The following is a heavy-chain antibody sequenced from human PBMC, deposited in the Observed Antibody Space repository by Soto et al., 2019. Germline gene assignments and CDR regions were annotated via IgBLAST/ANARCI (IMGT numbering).Heavy chain of an antibody. CDR1: GFTFSSYA. V-gene: IGHV3-23*01. D-gene: IGHD3-22*01. CDR2: IGGSGGTT. CDR3: EREQYYYDTSGYSDF. Sequence: GGSLRLSCAASGFTFSSYAMSRVRQAPGRGLEWVSVIGGSGGTTYYADSVKGRFTISRDNSKNTLYLQMNSLRAEDTAVYYCEREQYYYDTSGYSDFWGQGTLVTVSS. J-gene: IGHJ4*02.